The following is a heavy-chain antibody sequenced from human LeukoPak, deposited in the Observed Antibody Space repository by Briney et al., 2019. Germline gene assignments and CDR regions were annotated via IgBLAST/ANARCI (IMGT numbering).Heavy chain of an antibody. CDR2: IIPIFGTA. CDR3: ARDHGSAYYRAPRH. Sequence: ASVKVSCKASGGTFSSYAISWVRQAPGQGLEWMGRIIPIFGTANYAQKFQGRVTITTDESTSTAYMELSSLRSEDTAVYYCARDHGSAYYRAPRHWGQGTLVTVSS. D-gene: IGHD3-10*01. J-gene: IGHJ4*02. CDR1: GGTFSSYA. V-gene: IGHV1-69*05.